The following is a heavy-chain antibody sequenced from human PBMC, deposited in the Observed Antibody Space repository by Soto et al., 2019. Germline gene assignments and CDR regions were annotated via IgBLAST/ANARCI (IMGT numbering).Heavy chain of an antibody. Sequence: QVQLVQSGAEVKKPGSSVKVSCKASGGTFSSYAISWVRQAPGQGLEWMGGIIPIFGTANYAQKFQGRVTITADKSTSTAYMELSSLRSEDTAEYYCAGVPRGVVAGDFDYLGQGTLVTVSS. CDR1: GGTFSSYA. D-gene: IGHD2-15*01. J-gene: IGHJ4*02. CDR3: AGVPRGVVAGDFDY. V-gene: IGHV1-69*06. CDR2: IIPIFGTA.